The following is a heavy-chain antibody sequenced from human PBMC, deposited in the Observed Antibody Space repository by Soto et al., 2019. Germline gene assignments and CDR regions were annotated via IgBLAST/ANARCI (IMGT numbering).Heavy chain of an antibody. V-gene: IGHV3-33*01. CDR3: ARVLGQCTGVSCFAES. Sequence: QVQLVESGGGVVQPGGSLRLSCAATGFTFSHYGMHWVRQAPGRGLDWVALIWYDGSDERYGDSVKGRFTISRDSSTNTLYLQMNGLRAEDTAVYYCARVLGQCTGVSCFAESWGQGTLVTVSS. J-gene: IGHJ4*02. D-gene: IGHD2-15*01. CDR2: IWYDGSDE. CDR1: GFTFSHYG.